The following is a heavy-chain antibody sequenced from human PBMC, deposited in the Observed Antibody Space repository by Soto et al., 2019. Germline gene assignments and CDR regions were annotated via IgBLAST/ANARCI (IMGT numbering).Heavy chain of an antibody. Sequence: GGSLRLSCAASGFTFDDYAMHWVRQAPGKGPEWVSGISWNSGSIGYADSVKGRFTISRDNAKNSLYLQMNSLRAEDTALYYCAKDKDYYDSSGYYYAHFDYWGQGTLVTVSS. V-gene: IGHV3-9*01. CDR3: AKDKDYYDSSGYYYAHFDY. J-gene: IGHJ4*02. CDR2: ISWNSGSI. CDR1: GFTFDDYA. D-gene: IGHD3-22*01.